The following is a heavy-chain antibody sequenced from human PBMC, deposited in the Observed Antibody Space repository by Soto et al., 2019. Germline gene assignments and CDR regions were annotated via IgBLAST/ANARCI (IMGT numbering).Heavy chain of an antibody. CDR3: ARDKITGLFDY. CDR2: INHSGST. V-gene: IGHV4-34*01. CDR1: GGSFRGYY. Sequence: PSETLPLTCAGYGGSFRGYYWTWICQPPGTGLEWIGEINHSGSTNYNPSLKSRVTISVDTSKNQFSLKLTSVTAADTAVYYCARDKITGLFDYWGQGTLLTVSS. J-gene: IGHJ4*02. D-gene: IGHD2-8*02.